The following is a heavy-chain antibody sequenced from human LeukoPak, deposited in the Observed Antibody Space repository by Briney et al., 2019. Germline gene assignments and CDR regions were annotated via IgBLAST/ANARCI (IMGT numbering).Heavy chain of an antibody. CDR2: ISGSGGST. V-gene: IGHV3-23*01. CDR1: GFTVSSNY. J-gene: IGHJ4*02. Sequence: PGGSLRLSCAASGFTVSSNYMSWVRQAPGKGLEWVSAISGSGGSTYYADSVKGRFTISRDNSKNTLYLQMNSLRAEDTAVYYCAKDQIGSIAVAGTPYWGQGTLVTVSS. D-gene: IGHD6-19*01. CDR3: AKDQIGSIAVAGTPY.